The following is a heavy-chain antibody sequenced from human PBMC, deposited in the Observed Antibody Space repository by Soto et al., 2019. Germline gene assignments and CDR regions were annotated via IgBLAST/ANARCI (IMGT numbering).Heavy chain of an antibody. J-gene: IGHJ3*02. D-gene: IGHD3-10*01. CDR3: ARGEVRGPFDI. CDR1: GGSMNSHDYY. V-gene: IGHV4-30-4*01. CDR2: IHNSGST. Sequence: SETLSLTCTVSGGSMNSHDYYWSWIRQPPGKGLEWIGYIHNSGSTYYNPSLKSRLTISSDMSKNQFSLRLNSVTAADTALYFCARGEVRGPFDIWGQGTKVTVSS.